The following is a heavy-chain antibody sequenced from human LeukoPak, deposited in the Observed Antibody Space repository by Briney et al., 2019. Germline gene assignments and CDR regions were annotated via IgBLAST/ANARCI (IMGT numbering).Heavy chain of an antibody. V-gene: IGHV3-23*01. Sequence: GGSLRLSCAASGFTFSSYGMSWVRQAPGKGLEWVSAISGSGGSTYYADSVKGRFTISRDNSKNTLYLQMNSLRAEDTAVYYCAQARGVRTPLDYWGQGTLVTVSS. D-gene: IGHD3-10*01. CDR1: GFTFSSYG. J-gene: IGHJ4*02. CDR3: AQARGVRTPLDY. CDR2: ISGSGGST.